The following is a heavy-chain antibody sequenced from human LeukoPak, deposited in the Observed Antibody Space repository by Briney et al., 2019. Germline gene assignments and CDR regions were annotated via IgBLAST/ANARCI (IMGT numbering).Heavy chain of an antibody. J-gene: IGHJ4*02. D-gene: IGHD4-17*01. V-gene: IGHV3-23*01. CDR3: ARGFEYGDYPGGIGY. CDR2: ISGSGGNT. CDR1: GFTFSSHG. Sequence: GGSLRLSCAASGFTFSSHGMNWVRQAPGKGLEWVSGISGSGGNTYYADSVKGRFTISRDNSKNTLYLQMNSLRAEDTAVYYCARGFEYGDYPGGIGYWGQGTLVTVSS.